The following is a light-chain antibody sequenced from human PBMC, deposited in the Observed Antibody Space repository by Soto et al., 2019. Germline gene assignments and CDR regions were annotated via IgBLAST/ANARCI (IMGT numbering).Light chain of an antibody. CDR2: AAS. J-gene: IGKJ5*01. Sequence: EIVLTQSPRTLSLSPGEGATLSCRASQSISSTNLAWYQQKPGQAPRLLIYAASTRATGIPDRFSGSGSGTDFTLTISRLEPEDFAVYYCQQYGSALITFGQGTRLEIK. V-gene: IGKV3-20*01. CDR1: QSISSTN. CDR3: QQYGSALIT.